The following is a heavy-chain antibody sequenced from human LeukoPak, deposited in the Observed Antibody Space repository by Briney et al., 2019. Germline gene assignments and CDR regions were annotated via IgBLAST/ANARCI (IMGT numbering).Heavy chain of an antibody. Sequence: SVKVSCKASAFTFSTTAMQWVRQARGQRLEWIGWIAFGSGKTKYAQKFQERVTITRDMSTSTAYMELSSLRSEDTAVYYCAADPYYYDSSGYYYAGFDPWGQGTLVTVSS. V-gene: IGHV1-58*02. J-gene: IGHJ5*02. D-gene: IGHD3-22*01. CDR3: AADPYYYDSSGYYYAGFDP. CDR1: AFTFSTTA. CDR2: IAFGSGKT.